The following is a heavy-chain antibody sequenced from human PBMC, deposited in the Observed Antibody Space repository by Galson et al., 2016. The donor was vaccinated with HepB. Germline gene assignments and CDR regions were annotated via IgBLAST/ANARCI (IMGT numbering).Heavy chain of an antibody. D-gene: IGHD6-19*01. CDR1: GSSISSTEYY. CDR2: IYRSEST. Sequence: ETLSLPCSVSGSSISSTEYYWGWIRQPPGRGLEWIGSIYRSESTYYHPSLKSRVTISVDTSKNQFSLRLDSVTAADAGVYYCATGIVVAGKYYYYYMDVWGKGTTVTVSS. CDR3: ATGIVVAGKYYYYYMDV. J-gene: IGHJ6*03. V-gene: IGHV4-39*01.